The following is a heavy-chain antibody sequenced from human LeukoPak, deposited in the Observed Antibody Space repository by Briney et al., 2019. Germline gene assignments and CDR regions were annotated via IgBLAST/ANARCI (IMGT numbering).Heavy chain of an antibody. CDR1: GYTFTSYY. J-gene: IGHJ4*02. CDR3: ARESPQYSGYEHPLDY. V-gene: IGHV1-46*01. CDR2: INPSGGST. D-gene: IGHD5-12*01. Sequence: ASVKVSCKASGYTFTSYYMHWVRQAPGQGLEWMGIINPSGGSTSYAQKFQGRVTMTRDTSISTAYMELSRLRSDDTAVYYCARESPQYSGYEHPLDYWGQGTLVTVSS.